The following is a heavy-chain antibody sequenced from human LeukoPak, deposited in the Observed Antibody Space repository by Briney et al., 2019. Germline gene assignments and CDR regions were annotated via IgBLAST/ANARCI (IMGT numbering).Heavy chain of an antibody. J-gene: IGHJ4*02. CDR2: INPNTGAT. V-gene: IGHV1-2*02. CDR1: GYTLTGYY. CDR3: ARDRVGSGWPRPYYFEV. Sequence: GASVTVSCKASGYTLTGYYLHWVRQAPGQGLEGMGWINPNTGATHSAQTFQGRITMTRDTSISTAYMDLSRLRSDDTAVYYCARDRVGSGWPRPYYFEVWGQGTLVTVSS. D-gene: IGHD6-19*01.